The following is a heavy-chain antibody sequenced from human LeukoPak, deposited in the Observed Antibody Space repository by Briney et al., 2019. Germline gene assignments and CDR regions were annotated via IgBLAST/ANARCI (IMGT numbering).Heavy chain of an antibody. CDR3: VKDLHSSWTFDY. Sequence: GGSLRLSCAASGFTFSNYAMHWVRQAPGKGLEWVVDTSQNEGHKKYADSVKGRSTISRDNSKSMLYLQMDSLRAEDTAVYYCVKDLHSSWTFDYWGQGILVTVSS. D-gene: IGHD6-13*01. CDR2: TSQNEGHK. CDR1: GFTFSNYA. J-gene: IGHJ4*02. V-gene: IGHV3-30*18.